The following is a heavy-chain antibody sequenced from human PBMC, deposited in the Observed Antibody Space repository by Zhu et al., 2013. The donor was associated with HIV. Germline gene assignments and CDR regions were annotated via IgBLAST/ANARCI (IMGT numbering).Heavy chain of an antibody. V-gene: IGHV1-18*01. CDR2: IEPKNGET. CDR3: ARDPAPSGAWYFDL. Sequence: QVQLVQSGTEVKKPGASVKVSCKASGYSFYSYAISWIRQAPGQGLERLGWIEPKNGETHFAQKFQGKVSMTRDKSISTAYMELTRLTSDDTAVYFCARDPAPSGAWYFDLWGRGTLVTVSS. D-gene: IGHD2-2*01. CDR1: GYSFYSYA. J-gene: IGHJ2*01.